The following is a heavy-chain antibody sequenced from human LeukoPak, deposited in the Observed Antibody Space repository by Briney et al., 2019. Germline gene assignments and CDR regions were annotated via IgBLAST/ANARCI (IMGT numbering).Heavy chain of an antibody. D-gene: IGHD3-22*01. V-gene: IGHV4-59*01. CDR1: GGSISSYY. CDR3: ARRGYYDSSGYLRFSGYDSGDAFDI. J-gene: IGHJ3*02. CDR2: IYYSGST. Sequence: SETLSLTCTVSGGSISSYYWSWIRQPPGKGLEWIGYIYYSGSTNYNPSLKSRVTISVDTSKNQFSLKLSSVTAADTAVYYCARRGYYDSSGYLRFSGYDSGDAFDIWGQGIMVTVSS.